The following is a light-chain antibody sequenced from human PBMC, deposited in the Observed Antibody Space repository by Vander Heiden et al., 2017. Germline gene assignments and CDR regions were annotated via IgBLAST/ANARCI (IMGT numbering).Light chain of an antibody. CDR3: QLSDSTSIT. CDR2: AAS. J-gene: IGKJ5*01. V-gene: IGKV1-39*01. CDR1: QSISSY. Sequence: DIQMTQSPSSLSASVGDRVTITCRASQSISSYLNWYQQKPGKAPKLLIYAASSLQSGVPSRFSGSGSGTDFTLTISRLQPEDFATYYCQLSDSTSITFGQGTRLEIK.